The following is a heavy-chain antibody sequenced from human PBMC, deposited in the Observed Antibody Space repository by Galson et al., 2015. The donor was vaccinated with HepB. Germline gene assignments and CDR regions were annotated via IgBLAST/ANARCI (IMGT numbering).Heavy chain of an antibody. CDR2: ISGSGGIT. V-gene: IGHV3-23*01. J-gene: IGHJ5*02. CDR1: GFTFSGYA. D-gene: IGHD2-21*02. CDR3: AKDRRGQCGGDCYSSFGP. Sequence: SLRLSCAASGFTFSGYAMSWVRQAPGKGPEWVSAISGSGGITYYADSVKGRFTISRDNSKNTLYLQMNSLRAEDTAVYYCAKDRRGQCGGDCYSSFGPWGQGTLVTVSP.